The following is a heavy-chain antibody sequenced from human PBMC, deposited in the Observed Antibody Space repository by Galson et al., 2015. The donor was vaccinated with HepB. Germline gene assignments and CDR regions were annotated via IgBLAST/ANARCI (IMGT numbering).Heavy chain of an antibody. Sequence: SLRLSCAASGFTFSSYWMSWVRQAPGKGLEWVANIKQDGSEKYYVDSVKGRFTISRDNAKNSLYLQMNSLRAEDTAVYYCARDIYYGSGSPLADYGGQGTLVTVSS. CDR1: GFTFSSYW. CDR2: IKQDGSEK. J-gene: IGHJ4*02. CDR3: ARDIYYGSGSPLADY. D-gene: IGHD3-10*01. V-gene: IGHV3-7*01.